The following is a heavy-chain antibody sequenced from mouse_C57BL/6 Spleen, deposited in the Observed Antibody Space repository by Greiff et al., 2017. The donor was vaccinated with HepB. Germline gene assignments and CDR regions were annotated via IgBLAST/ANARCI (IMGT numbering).Heavy chain of an antibody. CDR2: INPNNGGT. CDR3: ARRIYSDY. J-gene: IGHJ2*01. Sequence: EVQLQQSGPELVKPGASVKISCKASGYTFTDYYMNWVKQSHGKSLEWIGDINPNNGGTSYNQKFKGKATLTVDKSSSTAYMELRSLTSEDSAVYYCARRIYSDYWGQGTTLTVSS. CDR1: GYTFTDYY. V-gene: IGHV1-26*01.